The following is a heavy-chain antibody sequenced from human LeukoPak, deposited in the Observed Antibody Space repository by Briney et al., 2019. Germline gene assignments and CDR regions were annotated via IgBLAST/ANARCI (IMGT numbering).Heavy chain of an antibody. CDR3: ARLRIPRSSSSDY. V-gene: IGHV4-39*01. J-gene: IGHJ4*02. CDR1: GGSISSSSYY. D-gene: IGHD6-6*01. CDR2: IYYSGST. Sequence: SETLSLTCTVSGGSISSSSYYWGWIRQPPGKGLEWIGSIYYSGSTYYNPSLKSRVTISVDTSKNQFSLKLSSVTAADTAVYYCARLRIPRSSSSDYWGQGTLVTVSS.